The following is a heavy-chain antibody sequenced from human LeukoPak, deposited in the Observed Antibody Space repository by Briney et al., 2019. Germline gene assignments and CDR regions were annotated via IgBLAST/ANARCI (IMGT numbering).Heavy chain of an antibody. CDR1: GYTFTSYY. V-gene: IGHV1-46*01. D-gene: IGHD3-10*01. CDR3: AVPLRYYGSGSYFPTDAFDI. CDR2: INPSGGST. J-gene: IGHJ3*02. Sequence: ASVKVSCKASGYTFTSYYMHWVRQAPGQGLEWMGIINPSGGSTSYAQKFQGRVTMTRDTSTSTVYMELSSLRSEDTAVYYCAVPLRYYGSGSYFPTDAFDIWGQGTMVTVSS.